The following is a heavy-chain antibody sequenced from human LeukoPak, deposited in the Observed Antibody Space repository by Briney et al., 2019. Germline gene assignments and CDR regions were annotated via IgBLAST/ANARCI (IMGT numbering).Heavy chain of an antibody. CDR3: ARGASDIVVVPAAGGPFDL. CDR2: ISGNGVAT. Sequence: GGSLRLSCAASGFTFSNYAMYWVRQTPGKGLEYVSVISGNGVATHYATSVKGRFTISRDNSKNTLYLQMGSLRAEDMAVYYCARGASDIVVVPAAGGPFDLWGQGTLVTVSS. J-gene: IGHJ4*02. D-gene: IGHD2-2*01. V-gene: IGHV3-64*01. CDR1: GFTFSNYA.